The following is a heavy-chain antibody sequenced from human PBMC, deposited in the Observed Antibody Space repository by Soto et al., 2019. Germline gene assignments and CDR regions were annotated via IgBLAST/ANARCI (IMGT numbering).Heavy chain of an antibody. V-gene: IGHV4-4*07. CDR3: ERFACTNRVCYKGWFDP. CDR2: MYTTGNT. D-gene: IGHD2-8*01. Sequence: SETLSLTCTVSGGSISSYYWSWIRQLAGKGLEWIGRMYTTGNTNYNPSLQSRVTMSVDTSKNQLSLKLSSVTAADTAVYSCERFACTNRVCYKGWFDPWGQGTLVTVSS. J-gene: IGHJ5*02. CDR1: GGSISSYY.